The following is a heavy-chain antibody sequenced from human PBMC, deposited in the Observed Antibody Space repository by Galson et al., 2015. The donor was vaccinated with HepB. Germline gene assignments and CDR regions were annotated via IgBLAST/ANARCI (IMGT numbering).Heavy chain of an antibody. Sequence: SLRLSCAASGFTFSSYAMSWVRQAPGKGLEWVSAISGSGGSTYYADSVKGRFTISRDNSKNTLYLQMNSLRAEDTAVYYCAKRFTVTTTLHNWFDPWGQGTLVTVSS. CDR3: AKRFTVTTTLHNWFDP. J-gene: IGHJ5*02. V-gene: IGHV3-23*01. D-gene: IGHD4-17*01. CDR2: ISGSGGST. CDR1: GFTFSSYA.